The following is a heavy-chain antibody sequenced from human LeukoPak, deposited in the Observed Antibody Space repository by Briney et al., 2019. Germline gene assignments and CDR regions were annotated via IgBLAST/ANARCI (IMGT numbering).Heavy chain of an antibody. CDR1: GGSISGYY. D-gene: IGHD6-13*01. V-gene: IGHV4-59*01. CDR2: IYSSGTT. J-gene: IGHJ4*02. Sequence: SETLSLTCTVSGGSISGYYWSWIRQPPGKGLEWIGYIYSSGTTNYNPSLKSQITISLDTSKNQFSLKLSSVTAADTAVYYCARAGSWKLNFDYWGQGTLVTVSS. CDR3: ARAGSWKLNFDY.